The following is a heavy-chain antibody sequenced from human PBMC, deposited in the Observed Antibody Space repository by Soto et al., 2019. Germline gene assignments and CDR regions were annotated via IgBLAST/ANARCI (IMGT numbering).Heavy chain of an antibody. CDR2: INHSGST. CDR1: GGSFSGYY. J-gene: IGHJ6*02. D-gene: IGHD6-13*01. Sequence: SETLSLTCAVYGGSFSGYYWSWTRQPPGKGLEWIGEINHSGSTNYNPSLKSRVTISVDTSKNQFSLKLSSVTAADTAVYYCARGARGMDGGYYGMDVWGQGTTVTVSS. CDR3: ARGARGMDGGYYGMDV. V-gene: IGHV4-34*01.